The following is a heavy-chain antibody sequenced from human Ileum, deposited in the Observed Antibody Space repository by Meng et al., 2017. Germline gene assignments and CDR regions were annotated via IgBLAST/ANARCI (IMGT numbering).Heavy chain of an antibody. CDR1: GDVISSLAW. Sequence: HVADPGPGMLSASRTPSLPLPCSGDVISSLAWWSWARQPPGKGLEWIGEISQESGRTNYNPSLKSRVTISLDKSKNQFSLNLNSVTAADTAVYYCVRNEGYSLGDWGQGTLVTVSS. CDR2: ISQESGRT. CDR3: VRNEGYSLGD. J-gene: IGHJ4*02. D-gene: IGHD2-21*01. V-gene: IGHV4-4*02.